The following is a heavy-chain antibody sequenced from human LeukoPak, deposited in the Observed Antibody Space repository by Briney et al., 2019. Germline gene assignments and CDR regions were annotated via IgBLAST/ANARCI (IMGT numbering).Heavy chain of an antibody. V-gene: IGHV3-21*01. J-gene: IGHJ4*02. CDR2: ISSSSSYI. Sequence: KAGGSLRLSCAASGFTFSSYAMSWVRQAPGKGLEWVSSISSSSSYIYYADSVKGRFTISRDNAKNSLYLQMNSLRAEDTAVYYCASHQLLERRIDYWGQGTLVTVSS. D-gene: IGHD2-2*01. CDR3: ASHQLLERRIDY. CDR1: GFTFSSYA.